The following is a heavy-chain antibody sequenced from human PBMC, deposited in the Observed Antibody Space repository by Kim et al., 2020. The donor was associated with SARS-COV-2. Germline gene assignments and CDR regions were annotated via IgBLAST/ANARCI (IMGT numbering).Heavy chain of an antibody. J-gene: IGHJ6*02. V-gene: IGHV4-4*02. CDR3: ARNHYYDSSGYYKVHYYYYGMDV. CDR1: GGSISSSNW. CDR2: IYHSGST. Sequence: LRETLSLTCAVSGGSISSSNWWSWVRQPPGKGLEWIGEIYHSGSTNYNPSLKSRVTISVDKSKNQFSLKLSSVTAADTAVYYCARNHYYDSSGYYKVHYYYYGMDVWGQGTTVTVSS. D-gene: IGHD3-22*01.